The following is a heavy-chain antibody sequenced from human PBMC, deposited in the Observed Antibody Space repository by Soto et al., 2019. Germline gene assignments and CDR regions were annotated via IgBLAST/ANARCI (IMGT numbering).Heavy chain of an antibody. CDR1: GFTFSTFD. V-gene: IGHV3-23*01. J-gene: IGHJ4*02. D-gene: IGHD6-19*01. CDR3: VKGAWLDY. CDR2: ISGRDDSA. Sequence: GGSLRLSCAASGFTFSTFDMGWVRQPPGKGLEWVSVISGRDDSANYADSVKGRFTISKDKSSNTLYLQMNNPRAEDTAVYYCVKGAWLDYWGQGTLVTVSS.